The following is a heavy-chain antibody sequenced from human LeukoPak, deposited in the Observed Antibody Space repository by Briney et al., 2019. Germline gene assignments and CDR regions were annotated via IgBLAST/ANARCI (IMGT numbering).Heavy chain of an antibody. CDR1: GDSISSGSYY. Sequence: SETLSLTCTISGDSISSGSYYWSWIRQPAAKGLEWIGRIYNRGSTNYNPSLKSRVTISVDTSKNQFSLKLRSVTAADAAVYYCARALAGYGYNWFDPWGQETLVSVSS. D-gene: IGHD5-18*01. V-gene: IGHV4-61*02. J-gene: IGHJ5*02. CDR2: IYNRGST. CDR3: ARALAGYGYNWFDP.